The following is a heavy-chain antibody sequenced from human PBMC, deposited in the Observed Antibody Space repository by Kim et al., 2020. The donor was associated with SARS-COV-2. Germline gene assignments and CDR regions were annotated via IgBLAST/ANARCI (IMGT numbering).Heavy chain of an antibody. D-gene: IGHD5-12*01. V-gene: IGHV3-33*01. CDR3: ARGPVDPKDGWYFDL. CDR2: ISYDASDK. Sequence: GGSLRLSCTASGFSFRSYGMHWVRQAPGKGLEWVAYISYDASDKFYADSVKGRFTVSRDNSNNTLYLQLTNLGGRDTAVFYCARGPVDPKDGWYFDLWGRDYLVTVSS. J-gene: IGHJ2*01. CDR1: GFSFRSYG.